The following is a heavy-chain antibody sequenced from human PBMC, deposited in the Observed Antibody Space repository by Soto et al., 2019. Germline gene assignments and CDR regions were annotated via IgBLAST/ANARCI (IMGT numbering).Heavy chain of an antibody. CDR2: RYYRTKWYN. J-gene: IGHJ5*02. CDR3: EREEGGSGWYRSGNWFDP. Sequence: SQTLSLTCSISGVSVSSNSAAWNWIRQSPSRGLERLERRYYRTKWYNDYAVYVKRPITNNPDTAKNQFSLQLNSVTPEDTAVYYWEREEGGSGWYRSGNWFDPWGQGTLVTVSS. D-gene: IGHD6-19*01. V-gene: IGHV6-1*01. CDR1: GVSVSSNSAA.